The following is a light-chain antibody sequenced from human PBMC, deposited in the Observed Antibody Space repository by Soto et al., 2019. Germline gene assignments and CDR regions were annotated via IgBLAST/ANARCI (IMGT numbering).Light chain of an antibody. V-gene: IGKV3-20*01. CDR2: AAS. CDR1: QSISSSY. Sequence: EIVLTQSPGTLSLSPGERATLSCRASQSISSSYLAWYQQKPGQAPRLIIYAASSRATGIPDRFSGSGSGTDFTLTISRLEPEDFAVYYCQQYGSSSYTFGQGTQLEIK. J-gene: IGKJ2*01. CDR3: QQYGSSSYT.